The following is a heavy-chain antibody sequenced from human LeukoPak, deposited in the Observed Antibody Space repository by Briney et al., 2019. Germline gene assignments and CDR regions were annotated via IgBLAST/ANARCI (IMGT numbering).Heavy chain of an antibody. J-gene: IGHJ4*02. CDR2: IYPGDSDI. V-gene: IGHV5-51*01. Sequence: GESLKISCKGSGYRFTNYWIGWVRQMPGKGLELMGRIYPGDSDIRYSPSFQGQVTISADKSFTTAYLQWRSLKASDTAIYYCTRQGVYYSDSSAFYYWGQGTRVTVSS. CDR3: TRQGVYYSDSSAFYY. CDR1: GYRFTNYW. D-gene: IGHD3-22*01.